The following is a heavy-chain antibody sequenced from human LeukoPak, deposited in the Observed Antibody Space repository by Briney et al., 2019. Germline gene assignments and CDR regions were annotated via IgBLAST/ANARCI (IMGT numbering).Heavy chain of an antibody. CDR1: GGSISSGDYY. CDR2: IYYSGST. CDR3: ARDHKGEVAYYYYYMDV. V-gene: IGHV4-61*08. J-gene: IGHJ6*03. D-gene: IGHD3-16*01. Sequence: SQTLSLTCTVSGGSISSGDYYWSWIRQPPGKGLEWIGYIYYSGSTNYNPSLKSRVTISVDTSKNQFSLKLSSVTAADTAVYYCARDHKGEVAYYYYYMDVWGKGTTVTVSS.